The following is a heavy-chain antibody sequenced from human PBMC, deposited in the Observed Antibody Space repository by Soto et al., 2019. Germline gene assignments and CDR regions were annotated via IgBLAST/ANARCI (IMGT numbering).Heavy chain of an antibody. CDR3: ARDPRPGY. CDR2: IYYRGNT. CDR1: GGTINSDY. J-gene: IGHJ4*02. V-gene: IGHV4-59*01. Sequence: SETLSLTCTVSGGTINSDYWSWIRQPPGKGLEWIGYIYYRGNTNYNPSLKSRVTISIDTSKNQFSLKLSSVTAADTAVYYCARDPRPGYWGQGTLVTVAS.